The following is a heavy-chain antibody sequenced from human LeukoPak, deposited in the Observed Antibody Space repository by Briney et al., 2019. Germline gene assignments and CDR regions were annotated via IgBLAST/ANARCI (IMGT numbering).Heavy chain of an antibody. CDR3: AKAQDIVLMVSGDY. CDR1: GFTFSSYS. V-gene: IGHV3-23*01. J-gene: IGHJ4*02. Sequence: GGSLRLSCAASGFTFSSYSMNWVRQAPGKGLEWVSAISGSGGSTYYADSVKGRFTISRDNSKNTLYLQMNSLRAEDTAVYYCAKAQDIVLMVSGDYWGQGTLVTVSS. D-gene: IGHD2-8*01. CDR2: ISGSGGST.